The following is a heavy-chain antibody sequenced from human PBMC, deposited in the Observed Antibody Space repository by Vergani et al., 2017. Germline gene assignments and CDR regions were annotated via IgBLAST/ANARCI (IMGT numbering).Heavy chain of an antibody. CDR1: GGSFSGYY. V-gene: IGHV4-34*01. CDR2: INHSGST. CDR3: ARRARAKRRSYYMDV. D-gene: IGHD6-6*01. Sequence: QVQLQQWGAGLLKPSETLSLTCAVYGGSFSGYYWSWIRQPPGKGLEWIGEINHSGSTNYNPSLKSRVTISVDKSKKQFSLKLSSVTAADTAVYYCARRARAKRRSYYMDVWGKGTTVNVSS. J-gene: IGHJ6*03.